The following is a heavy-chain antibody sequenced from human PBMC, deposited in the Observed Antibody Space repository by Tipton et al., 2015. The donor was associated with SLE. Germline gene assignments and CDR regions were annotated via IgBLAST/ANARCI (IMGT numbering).Heavy chain of an antibody. CDR3: VKDTNTGGVADGFDF. Sequence: GSLRLSCAASGFTFSNFAMNWVRQAPGKGLEWVSIISDDESNTYYADSVKGRFTISRDNSKNTVHLQMNSLRVEDTAVYYCVKDTNTGGVADGFDFWGQGTMVTVSS. D-gene: IGHD2-8*02. V-gene: IGHV3-23*01. CDR2: ISDDESNT. CDR1: GFTFSNFA. J-gene: IGHJ3*01.